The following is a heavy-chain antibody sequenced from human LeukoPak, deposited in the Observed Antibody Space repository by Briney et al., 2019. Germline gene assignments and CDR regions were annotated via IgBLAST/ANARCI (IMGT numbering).Heavy chain of an antibody. CDR1: RFTVCNNY. J-gene: IGHJ6*02. CDR2: IYSGGST. Sequence: PGGFPGLFRAASRFTVCNNYIRLGPQAPGERLELVSIIYSGGSTYYADSVKGRFTISRDNSKNTLYLQMSSLRAEDTAVYYCARGDSGTYYYGMDVWGQGTTVTVSS. CDR3: ARGDSGTYYYGMDV. D-gene: IGHD1-26*01. V-gene: IGHV3-66*01.